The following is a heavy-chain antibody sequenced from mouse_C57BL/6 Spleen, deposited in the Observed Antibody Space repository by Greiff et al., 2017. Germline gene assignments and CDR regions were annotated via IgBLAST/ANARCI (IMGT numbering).Heavy chain of an antibody. CDR3: ARQRDYYGSPAYFDY. V-gene: IGHV5-6*01. CDR2: ISSGGSYT. Sequence: EVKLMESGGDLVKPGGSLKLSCAASGFTFSSYGMSWVRQTPDKRLEWVATISSGGSYTYYPDSVKGRFTISRDNAKNTLYLQMSSLKSEDTAMYYCARQRDYYGSPAYFDYWGQGTTLTVSS. CDR1: GFTFSSYG. D-gene: IGHD1-1*01. J-gene: IGHJ2*01.